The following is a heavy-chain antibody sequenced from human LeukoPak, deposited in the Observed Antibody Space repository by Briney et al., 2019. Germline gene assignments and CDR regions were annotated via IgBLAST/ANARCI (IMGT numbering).Heavy chain of an antibody. J-gene: IGHJ3*02. Sequence: ASVKVSCKASGYTFTSYDINWVRQATGQGLEWMGWMNPNSGNTGYAQKFQGRVTMTRNTSISTAYMELSSLRSEDTAVYYCARDEKSGWYDAFDIWGQGTMVTVSS. V-gene: IGHV1-8*01. CDR3: ARDEKSGWYDAFDI. CDR1: GYTFTSYD. CDR2: MNPNSGNT. D-gene: IGHD6-19*01.